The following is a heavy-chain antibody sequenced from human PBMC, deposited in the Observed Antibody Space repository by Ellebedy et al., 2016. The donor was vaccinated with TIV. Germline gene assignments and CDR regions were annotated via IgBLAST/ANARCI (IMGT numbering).Heavy chain of an antibody. V-gene: IGHV3-30*14. CDR2: TSYDGNNK. Sequence: GESLKISCAASGFTFSNYAFYWVRQAPGKGLEWVSITSYDGNNKFYLDSVEGRFSISRDDSKNTLYLQMGSVRTEDMAVYYCARRAYGGFTNWYFDLWGRGTLVTVSS. CDR1: GFTFSNYA. J-gene: IGHJ2*01. D-gene: IGHD4-23*01. CDR3: ARRAYGGFTNWYFDL.